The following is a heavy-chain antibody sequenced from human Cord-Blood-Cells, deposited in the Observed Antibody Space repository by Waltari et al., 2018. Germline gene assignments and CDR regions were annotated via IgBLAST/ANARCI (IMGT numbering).Heavy chain of an antibody. D-gene: IGHD5-12*01. CDR2: INPNRGGT. J-gene: IGHJ4*02. CDR1: GYTFTGYY. V-gene: IGHV1-2*02. CDR3: ARDLDQRGRLFDY. Sequence: QVQLVQSGAEVKKPGASVKVSCKASGYTFTGYYMHWVRQAPGQGLEWMGWINPNRGGTNYAQKVQGRVTMTRDTSISTAYMELSRLRSDDTAVYYWARDLDQRGRLFDYWGQGTLVTVSS.